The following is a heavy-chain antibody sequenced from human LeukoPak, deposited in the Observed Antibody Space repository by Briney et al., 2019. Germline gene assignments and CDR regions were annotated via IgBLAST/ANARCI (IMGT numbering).Heavy chain of an antibody. D-gene: IGHD3-22*01. CDR3: AKDFSDYYFVDY. CDR1: GFTFSSYA. CDR2: ISGSGGST. Sequence: GGSLRLSCAASGFTFSSYAMSWVRRAPGKELEWVSAISGSGGSTYYADSVKGRFTISRDNSKNTLYLQMNSLRAEDTAVYYCAKDFSDYYFVDYWGQGTLVTVSS. V-gene: IGHV3-23*01. J-gene: IGHJ4*02.